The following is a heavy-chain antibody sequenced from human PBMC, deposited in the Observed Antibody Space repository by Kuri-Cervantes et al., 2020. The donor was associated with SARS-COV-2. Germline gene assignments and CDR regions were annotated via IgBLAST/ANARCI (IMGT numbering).Heavy chain of an antibody. CDR1: GFTFSSYG. J-gene: IGHJ4*02. CDR3: ARDGVKDDYGFSSY. Sequence: GESLKISCAASGFTFSSYGMHWVRQAPGKGLEWVAVISYDGSNKYYADSVKGRFPISRDNAKNSLYLQMNSLRDEDTAVYYCARDGVKDDYGFSSYWGQGTRVTVSS. D-gene: IGHD4-17*01. V-gene: IGHV3-30*03. CDR2: ISYDGSNK.